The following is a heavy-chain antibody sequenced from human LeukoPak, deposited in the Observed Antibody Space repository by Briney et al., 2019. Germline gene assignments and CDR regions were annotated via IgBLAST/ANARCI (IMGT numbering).Heavy chain of an antibody. CDR2: INPSGGST. CDR3: ARGPSNYVWFDP. V-gene: IGHV1-46*01. J-gene: IGHJ5*02. Sequence: RASVKVSCKASGYTFTSYYMHWVRQAPGQGLEWMGIINPSGGSTSYAQKFQGRGTMTRDMSTSTVYMELSSLRSEDTAVYYCARGPSNYVWFDPWGQGTLVTVSS. CDR1: GYTFTSYY. D-gene: IGHD4-11*01.